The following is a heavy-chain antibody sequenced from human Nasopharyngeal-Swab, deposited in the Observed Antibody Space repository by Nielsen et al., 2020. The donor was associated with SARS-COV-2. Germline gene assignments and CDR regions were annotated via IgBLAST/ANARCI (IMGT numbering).Heavy chain of an antibody. CDR1: GFTFSSYA. Sequence: GESLKISCAASGFTFSSYAMHWVRQAPGKGLEWVAVISYDGSNKYYADSVKGRFTISRDNSKNTLYLQMSSLRAEDTAVYYCARERAFIVAEGLDYWGQGTLVTVSS. D-gene: IGHD2-15*01. V-gene: IGHV3-30-3*01. J-gene: IGHJ4*02. CDR3: ARERAFIVAEGLDY. CDR2: ISYDGSNK.